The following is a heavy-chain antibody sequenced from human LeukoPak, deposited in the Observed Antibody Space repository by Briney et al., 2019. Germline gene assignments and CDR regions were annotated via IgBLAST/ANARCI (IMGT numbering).Heavy chain of an antibody. CDR1: GYTFTGYY. D-gene: IGHD1-26*01. CDR2: INPNSGGT. Sequence: ASVKVSCKASGYTFTGYYMHWVRQAPGQGLEWMGWINPNSGGTNYAQKFQGRVTMTRDTSISTAYMELSRLRSDDTAVYYCARSYSGSYWDYYYGMDVWGQGTTVAVSS. CDR3: ARSYSGSYWDYYYGMDV. J-gene: IGHJ6*02. V-gene: IGHV1-2*02.